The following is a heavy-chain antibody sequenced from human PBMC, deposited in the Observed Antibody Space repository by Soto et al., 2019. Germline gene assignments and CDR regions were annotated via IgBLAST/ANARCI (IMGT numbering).Heavy chain of an antibody. J-gene: IGHJ3*02. V-gene: IGHV4-38-2*02. CDR1: GYPITNGYF. CDR2: IYHDGTT. CDR3: ARDERQWLVDAFDI. D-gene: IGHD6-19*01. Sequence: SETLSLTCAVSGYPITNGYFWGWIRKPPGKGLEWIGSIYHDGTTNYNPSLKSRVIISVDTSKNQFSLELSSVTAADTAVYYCARDERQWLVDAFDIWGQGTMVTVSS.